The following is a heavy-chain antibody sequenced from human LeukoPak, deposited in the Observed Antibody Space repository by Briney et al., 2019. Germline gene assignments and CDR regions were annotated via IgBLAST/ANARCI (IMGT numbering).Heavy chain of an antibody. CDR1: GYTFASYD. CDR3: ARGPYDYVWGSYSSH. D-gene: IGHD3-16*01. CDR2: MNPNSGNT. Sequence: ASVKVSCKASGYTFASYDINWVRQATGQGLEWMGWMNPNSGNTGYAQKFQGRVTMTRNTSISTAYMELSSLRSEATAVYYCARGPYDYVWGSYSSHWGQGTLVTVSS. V-gene: IGHV1-8*01. J-gene: IGHJ4*02.